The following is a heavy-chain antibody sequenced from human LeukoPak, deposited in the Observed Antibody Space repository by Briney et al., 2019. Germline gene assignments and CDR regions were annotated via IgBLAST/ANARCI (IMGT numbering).Heavy chain of an antibody. D-gene: IGHD3-10*01. CDR2: IIPIFGTA. V-gene: IGHV1-69*05. CDR1: GGTFSSYA. Sequence: SVKVSCKASGGTFSSYAISWVRQAPGQGLEWMGGIIPIFGTANYAQKFQGRVTITTDESTSTAYMELSSLRSEDAAVYYCAREMVRGVIRPDAFDIWGQGTMVTVSS. J-gene: IGHJ3*02. CDR3: AREMVRGVIRPDAFDI.